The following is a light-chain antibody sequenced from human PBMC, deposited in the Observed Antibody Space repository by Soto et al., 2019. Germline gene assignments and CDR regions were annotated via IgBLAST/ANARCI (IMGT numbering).Light chain of an antibody. CDR3: VLVYSGIGAV. CDR2: DTT. CDR1: TGAVTSGHC. Sequence: QTVVTQEPSLTVSPGGTVTLTCASSTGAVTSGHCPYWVQQKPGQAPRTLIYDTTNKHSWTPARFSGFLLGGKAALILSGAQPEDEADYYCVLVYSGIGAVFGGGTKLTVL. V-gene: IGLV7-46*01. J-gene: IGLJ2*01.